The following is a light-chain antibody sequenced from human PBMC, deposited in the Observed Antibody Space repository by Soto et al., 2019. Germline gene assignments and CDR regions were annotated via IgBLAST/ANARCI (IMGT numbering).Light chain of an antibody. CDR2: ENT. V-gene: IGLV1-40*01. J-gene: IGLJ1*01. CDR1: SSNIGAGYA. Sequence: QSVLTQPPSVSGAPGQRVTISCTGSSSNIGAGYAVHWYQQLPGTAPKLLIYENTNRPSGVPDRFSGSKSGTSASLAITGLQAEDEADYDCQSYDSSLSAFYVFGPGTKVTVL. CDR3: QSYDSSLSAFYV.